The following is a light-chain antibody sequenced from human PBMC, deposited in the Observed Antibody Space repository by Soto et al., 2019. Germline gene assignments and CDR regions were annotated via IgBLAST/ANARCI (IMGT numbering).Light chain of an antibody. Sequence: QSALTQPASVSGSPGQWITISCTGTSSDVGGYDLVSWYQQHPGKAPKLMIYEATKRPSGVSDRFSGSKSGNTASLTISGLQAEDEADYYCCSYASGTTYVFGTRTKLTVL. V-gene: IGLV2-23*01. J-gene: IGLJ1*01. CDR3: CSYASGTTYV. CDR2: EAT. CDR1: SSDVGGYDL.